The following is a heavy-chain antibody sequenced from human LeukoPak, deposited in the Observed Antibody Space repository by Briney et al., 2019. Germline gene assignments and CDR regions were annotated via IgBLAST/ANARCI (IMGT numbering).Heavy chain of an antibody. D-gene: IGHD5-12*01. CDR2: INHSGST. CDR1: GGSISSYY. Sequence: SETLSLTCTVSGGSISSYYWSWIRQPPGKGLEWIGEINHSGSTNYNPSLKSRVTISVDTSKNQFSLKLSSVTAADTAVYYCAREGVATMRPFDYWGQGTLVTVSS. CDR3: AREGVATMRPFDY. V-gene: IGHV4-34*01. J-gene: IGHJ4*02.